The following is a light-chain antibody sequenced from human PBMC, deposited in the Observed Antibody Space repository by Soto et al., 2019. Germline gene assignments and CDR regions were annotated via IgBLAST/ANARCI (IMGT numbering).Light chain of an antibody. CDR1: SXXVGGYNY. V-gene: IGLV2-14*01. CDR2: DVT. CDR3: SSYADSSTLV. Sequence: QSALTQPASVSGSPGRSITMSCTGTSXXVGGYNYVSWYQQHPGKAPKLMIYDVTKRPSGVSDRFSGSKSGNTASLTISGLXXXXEXXXYCSSYADSSTLVFGTGTKLTVL. J-gene: IGLJ1*01.